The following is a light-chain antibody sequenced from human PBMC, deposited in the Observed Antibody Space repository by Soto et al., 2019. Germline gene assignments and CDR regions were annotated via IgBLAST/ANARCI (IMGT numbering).Light chain of an antibody. Sequence: TVCTPSPGTLSLSPGERATLSCRAIQRVTSSYLAWYQQKPGQAPRLLIFGASIRDTGIPDRFSGSGSGTDFTLNIRRMETEDLAVYYCNKYGSSPGTFGNGKKVEIK. CDR2: GAS. V-gene: IGKV3-20*01. J-gene: IGKJ1*01. CDR3: NKYGSSPGT. CDR1: QRVTSSY.